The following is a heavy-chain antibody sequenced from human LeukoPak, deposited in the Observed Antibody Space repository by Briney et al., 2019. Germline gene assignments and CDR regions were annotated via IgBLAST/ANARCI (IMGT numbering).Heavy chain of an antibody. CDR1: GFTFSSYA. D-gene: IGHD1-26*01. CDR2: MSGSGGST. CDR3: AKLGWDLLKWFDP. V-gene: IGHV3-23*01. Sequence: GGSLRLSCAASGFTFSSYAMSWVRQAPGKGLEWVSGMSGSGGSTYYADSVKGRFTISRDNSKNTLFPQMNSLRAEDTAVYYCAKLGWDLLKWFDPWGQGTLVTVSS. J-gene: IGHJ5*02.